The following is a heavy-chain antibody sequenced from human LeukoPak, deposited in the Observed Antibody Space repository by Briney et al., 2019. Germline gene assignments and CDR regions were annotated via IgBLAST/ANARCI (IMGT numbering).Heavy chain of an antibody. CDR2: INHSGST. CDR1: GGSFSGYY. J-gene: IGHJ4*02. CDR3: ARWGVWGSYLISDY. V-gene: IGHV4-34*01. Sequence: SSETLSLTCAVYGGSFSGYYWSWIRQPPGKGLEWIGEINHSGSTNYNPSLKSRVTISVDTSKNQFSLKLSSVTAADTAVYYCARWGVWGSYLISDYWGQGTLVTVSS. D-gene: IGHD3-16*02.